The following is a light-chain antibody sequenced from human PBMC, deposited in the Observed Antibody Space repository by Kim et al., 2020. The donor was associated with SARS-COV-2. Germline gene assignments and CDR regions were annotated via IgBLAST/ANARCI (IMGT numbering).Light chain of an antibody. CDR1: QSVSSY. CDR2: DAS. CDR3: QQRSNWPPMYT. J-gene: IGKJ2*01. V-gene: IGKV3-11*01. Sequence: DIVLTQSPATLSLSPGERATLSCRASQSVSSYLAWYQQKPGQAPRLLIYDASNRATGIPARFSGSGSGTDFTLTISSLEPEDFAVYYCQQRSNWPPMYTFGQGTKLEI.